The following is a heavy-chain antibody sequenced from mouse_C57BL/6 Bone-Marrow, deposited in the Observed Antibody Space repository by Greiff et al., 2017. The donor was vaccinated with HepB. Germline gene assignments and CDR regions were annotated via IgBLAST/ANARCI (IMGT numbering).Heavy chain of an antibody. J-gene: IGHJ2*01. CDR1: GYSITSGYY. CDR3: AREGITTVVAFDY. CDR2: ISYDGSN. D-gene: IGHD1-1*01. V-gene: IGHV3-6*01. Sequence: EVQLQESGPGLVKPSQSLSLTCSVTGYSITSGYYWNWIRQFPGNKLEWMGYISYDGSNNYNPSLKNRSSLTRDTSKNQFFLKLNPVTTEDTATYYCAREGITTVVAFDYWGQGTTLTVSS.